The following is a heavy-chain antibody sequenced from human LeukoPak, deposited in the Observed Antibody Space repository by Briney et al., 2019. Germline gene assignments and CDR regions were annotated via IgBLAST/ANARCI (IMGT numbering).Heavy chain of an antibody. D-gene: IGHD6-19*01. CDR3: ARNPYTSGWYDY. Sequence: GGTLRLSCAASGFTFSTSGMTWVRQAPGKGLEWVANIKQDGSEKYYVDSVKGRFTISRDNAKNSLYLQMNSLRAEDTAVYYCARNPYTSGWYDYWGQGTLVTVSS. V-gene: IGHV3-7*01. CDR2: IKQDGSEK. J-gene: IGHJ4*02. CDR1: GFTFSTSG.